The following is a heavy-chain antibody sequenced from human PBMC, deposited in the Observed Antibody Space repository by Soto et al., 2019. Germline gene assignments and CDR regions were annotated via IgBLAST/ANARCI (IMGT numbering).Heavy chain of an antibody. D-gene: IGHD2-2*03. CDR1: GYTFTSYG. J-gene: IGHJ5*02. CDR2: ISAYNGNT. CDR3: ARPGYCSSTSCYGADWFDP. V-gene: IGHV1-18*01. Sequence: QVQLVQSGAEVKKPGASVKVSCKASGYTFTSYGISWVRQAPGQGLEWMGWISAYNGNTNYAQKLQGRVTMTTDTSTSTAYRELRSLRSDDTAVYYCARPGYCSSTSCYGADWFDPWGQGTLVTVSS.